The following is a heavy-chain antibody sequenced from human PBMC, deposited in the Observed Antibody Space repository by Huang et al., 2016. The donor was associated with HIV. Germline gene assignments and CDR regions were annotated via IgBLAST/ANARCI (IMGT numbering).Heavy chain of an antibody. J-gene: IGHJ1*01. D-gene: IGHD2-21*01. CDR2: INPNSGGT. CDR3: AKAGRVIVGAREFFQH. CDR1: GYTFTGYY. V-gene: IGHV1-2*02. Sequence: QVQLVQSGAEVGEPGASVNVSCKASGYTFTGYYIQWGRQAPGQGLEWMGWINPNSGGTNYAQKFQGRVTMTRDTSINTAYMELSRLRSDDTAVYYCAKAGRVIVGAREFFQHWGQGTLVIVSS.